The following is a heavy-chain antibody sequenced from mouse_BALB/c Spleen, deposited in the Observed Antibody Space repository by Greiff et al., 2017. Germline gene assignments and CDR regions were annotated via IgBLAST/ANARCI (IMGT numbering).Heavy chain of an antibody. CDR2: INSNGGST. Sequence: DVHLVESGGGLVQPGGSLKLSCAASGFTFSSYGMSWVRQTPDKRLELVATINSNGGSTYYPDSVKGRFTISRDNAKNTLYLQMSSLKSEDTAMYYCASDYYGSSWFAYWGQGTLVTVSS. J-gene: IGHJ3*01. CDR1: GFTFSSYG. V-gene: IGHV5-6-3*01. D-gene: IGHD1-1*01. CDR3: ASDYYGSSWFAY.